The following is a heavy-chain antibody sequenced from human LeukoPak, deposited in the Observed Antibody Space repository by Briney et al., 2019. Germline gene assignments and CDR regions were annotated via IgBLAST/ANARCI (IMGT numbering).Heavy chain of an antibody. J-gene: IGHJ4*02. V-gene: IGHV5-51*01. CDR3: ARHGSSHYYGSGSYDRPDY. Sequence: GESLKISCKGSGYSFTSYWMGWVRQMPGKGLEWMGIIYPGDSDTRYSPSFQGQVTISADKSISTAYLQWSSLKASDTAMYYCARHGSSHYYGSGSYDRPDYWGQGTLVTVSS. CDR1: GYSFTSYW. CDR2: IYPGDSDT. D-gene: IGHD3-10*01.